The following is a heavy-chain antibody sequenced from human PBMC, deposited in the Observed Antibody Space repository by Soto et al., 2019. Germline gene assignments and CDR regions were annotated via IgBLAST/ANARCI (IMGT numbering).Heavy chain of an antibody. J-gene: IGHJ4*02. CDR3: ARAPGYYGDFFAY. CDR1: GFPFDDYG. Sequence: EVQLVESGGGVVRPGGSLRLSCAASGFPFDDYGMSWVRQDPGKGLEWVSGINRDGGSTGYSDSVKGRFTNSRDNAKTSLYLQMNSLRAEDTAFYYCARAPGYYGDFFAYWGQGTLVTVSS. V-gene: IGHV3-20*04. D-gene: IGHD4-17*01. CDR2: INRDGGST.